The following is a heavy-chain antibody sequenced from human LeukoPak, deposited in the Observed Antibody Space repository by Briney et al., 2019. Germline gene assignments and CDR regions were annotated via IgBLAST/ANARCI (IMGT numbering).Heavy chain of an antibody. V-gene: IGHV1-69*13. D-gene: IGHD3-22*01. CDR3: ARVKYYYHSSGPQDY. CDR1: GGTFSSYA. CDR2: IIPIFGTA. J-gene: IGHJ4*02. Sequence: GASVKVSCKASGGTFSSYAISWVRQAPGQGLEWMGGIIPIFGTANYAQKFQGRVTITADESTSTAYMELSSLRSDDTAVYYCARVKYYYHSSGPQDYWGQGTLVTVSS.